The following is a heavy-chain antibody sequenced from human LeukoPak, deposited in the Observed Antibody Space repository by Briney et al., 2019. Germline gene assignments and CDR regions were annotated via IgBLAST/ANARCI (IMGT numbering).Heavy chain of an antibody. CDR1: GFTFRNHG. V-gene: IGHV3-33*01. CDR2: IWYDGSNP. CDR3: ARDISARRLDV. D-gene: IGHD3-16*01. Sequence: GGSLRLSCAASGFTFRNHGIHWVRQAPGKGLEWVAVIWYDGSNPYYADSVKGRYTISRDNSKNMLYLQMNSLRAEDTAVYYCARDISARRLDVWGKGTTVTVSS. J-gene: IGHJ6*04.